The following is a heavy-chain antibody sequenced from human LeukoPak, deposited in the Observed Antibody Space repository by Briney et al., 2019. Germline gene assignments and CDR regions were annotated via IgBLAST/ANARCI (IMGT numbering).Heavy chain of an antibody. D-gene: IGHD4-17*01. J-gene: IGHJ4*02. CDR1: GGSISSYY. Sequence: SETLSLTCTVSGGSISSYYWSWIRQPPGKGLEWIGYIYYSGSTNYNPSLKSRVTISVDTSKNQFSLKLSSVTAADTAVYYCARGDPMTTVINGEFDYWGQGTLVTVSS. V-gene: IGHV4-59*01. CDR3: ARGDPMTTVINGEFDY. CDR2: IYYSGST.